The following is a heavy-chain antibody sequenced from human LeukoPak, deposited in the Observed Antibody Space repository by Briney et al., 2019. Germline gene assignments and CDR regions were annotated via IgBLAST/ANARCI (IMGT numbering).Heavy chain of an antibody. V-gene: IGHV3-23*01. CDR1: GFTFSSYA. Sequence: PGGSLRLSCAASGFTFSSYAMSWVRQAPGKGLEGVSAISGSGGSTYYADSVKGRFTISRDNSKNTLYLQMNSLRAEDTAVYYCAKDAEYYDFWSGYYYHYYYMDVWGKGTTVTVSS. CDR2: ISGSGGST. J-gene: IGHJ6*03. CDR3: AKDAEYYDFWSGYYYHYYYMDV. D-gene: IGHD3-3*01.